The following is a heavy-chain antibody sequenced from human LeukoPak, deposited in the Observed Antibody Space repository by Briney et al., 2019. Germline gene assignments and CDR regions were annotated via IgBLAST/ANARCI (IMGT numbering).Heavy chain of an antibody. CDR1: GFTFSSYW. D-gene: IGHD1-1*01. J-gene: IGHJ5*02. Sequence: GGSLRLSCAASGFTFSSYWMHWVRQVLGKGLVWVSRINTDGSFTGYVDSVKGRFTISRDNAKNTLYLQMNSLRGEDTAVYYCGSLGLNWNVAHWGQGTLVTVSS. CDR3: GSLGLNWNVAH. V-gene: IGHV3-74*01. CDR2: INTDGSFT.